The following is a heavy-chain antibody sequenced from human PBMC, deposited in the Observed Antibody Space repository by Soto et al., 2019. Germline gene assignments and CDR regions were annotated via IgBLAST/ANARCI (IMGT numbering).Heavy chain of an antibody. J-gene: IGHJ4*02. CDR3: ARRPIVGATHFDY. Sequence: GESLKISGKVSGYSFTSYWIGCVRQMPGKGLEWMGIIYPGDSDTRYSPSFQGQVTISADKSISTAYLQWSSLKASDTAMYYCARRPIVGATHFDYWGQGTLVTVSS. CDR2: IYPGDSDT. D-gene: IGHD1-26*01. CDR1: GYSFTSYW. V-gene: IGHV5-51*01.